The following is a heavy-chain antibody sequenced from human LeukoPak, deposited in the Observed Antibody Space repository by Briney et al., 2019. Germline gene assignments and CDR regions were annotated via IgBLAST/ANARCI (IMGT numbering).Heavy chain of an antibody. J-gene: IGHJ6*02. CDR3: ARADDFWSGYYPTAYYYYGMDV. D-gene: IGHD3-3*01. V-gene: IGHV1-18*04. CDR2: ISAYNGNT. CDR1: GYTFTGYY. Sequence: ASVKVSCKASGYTFTGYYMHWVRQAPGQGLEWMGWISAYNGNTNYAQKLQGRVAMTTDTSTSTAYMELRSLRSDDTAVYYCARADDFWSGYYPTAYYYYGMDVWGQGTTVTVSS.